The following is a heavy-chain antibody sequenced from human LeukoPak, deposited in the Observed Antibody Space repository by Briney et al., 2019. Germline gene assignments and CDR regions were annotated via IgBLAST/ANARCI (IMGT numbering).Heavy chain of an antibody. J-gene: IGHJ3*02. V-gene: IGHV1-69*13. Sequence: SLKVSCMASGCTFSSYAISWVRQAPGQGLEWMGGIIPIFGTTNYAKKFQGKVTITADESTSTAYMELSSLRSEDTAVYYCARDRRWELLRASAFDIWGQGTMVTVSS. D-gene: IGHD1-26*01. CDR3: ARDRRWELLRASAFDI. CDR2: IIPIFGTT. CDR1: GCTFSSYA.